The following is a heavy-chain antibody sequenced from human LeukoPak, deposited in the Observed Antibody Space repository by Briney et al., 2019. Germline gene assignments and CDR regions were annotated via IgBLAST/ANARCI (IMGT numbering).Heavy chain of an antibody. CDR1: GFTFDDYA. CDR3: AKDSSSSWYGGYYFDY. CDR2: ISWNSGSI. J-gene: IGHJ4*02. D-gene: IGHD6-13*01. V-gene: IGHV3-9*01. Sequence: QAGGSLRLSCAASGFTFDDYAMHWVRQAPGKGLEWVSGISWNSGSIGYADSVKGRFTISRDNAKNSLYLQMNSLRAEDTALYYCAKDSSSSWYGGYYFDYWGQGTLVTVSS.